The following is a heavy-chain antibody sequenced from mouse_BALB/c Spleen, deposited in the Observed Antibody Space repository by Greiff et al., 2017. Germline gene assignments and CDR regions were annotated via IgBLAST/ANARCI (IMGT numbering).Heavy chain of an antibody. CDR2: FHPYNDDT. Sequence: QVQLQQSGAELVKPGASVKMSCKASGYSFTTYSIDWMKQNHGKSLEWIGNFHPYNDDTKYNNKFKGKAKLTVEKSSSTVYVELSRLTSEDSAVYYGARSELRAGSAYWGQGTLVTVSA. CDR3: ARSELRAGSAY. V-gene: IGHV1-47*01. J-gene: IGHJ3*01. D-gene: IGHD2-12*01. CDR1: GYSFTTYS.